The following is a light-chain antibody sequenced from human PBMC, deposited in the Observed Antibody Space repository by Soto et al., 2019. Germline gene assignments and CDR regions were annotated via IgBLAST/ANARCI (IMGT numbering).Light chain of an antibody. CDR2: DVS. Sequence: QSVLTQPASVSGSPGQSITISCTGTSSDVGGYNYVSWYQQHPGKAPKLMIYDVSNRPSGVSNRFSGSKSGNTASLTISGLQAEDEADYYCSSYRSRSTLLYCFGTGTKLT. J-gene: IGLJ1*01. V-gene: IGLV2-14*01. CDR3: SSYRSRSTLLYC. CDR1: SSDVGGYNY.